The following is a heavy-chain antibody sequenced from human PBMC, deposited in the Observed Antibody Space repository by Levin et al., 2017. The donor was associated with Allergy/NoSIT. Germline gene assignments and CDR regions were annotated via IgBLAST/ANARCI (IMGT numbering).Heavy chain of an antibody. Sequence: PGESLKISCKASGYTFTSYYMHWVRQAPGQGLEWMGIINPSGGSTSYAQKFQGRVTMTRDTSTSTVYMELSSLRSEDTAVYYCARDLGFYGDHRPYYYGMDVWGQGTTVTVSS. CDR3: ARDLGFYGDHRPYYYGMDV. CDR1: GYTFTSYY. J-gene: IGHJ6*02. D-gene: IGHD4-17*01. CDR2: INPSGGST. V-gene: IGHV1-46*01.